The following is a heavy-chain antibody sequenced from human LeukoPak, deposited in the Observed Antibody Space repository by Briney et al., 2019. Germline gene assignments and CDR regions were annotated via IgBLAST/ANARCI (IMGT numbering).Heavy chain of an antibody. D-gene: IGHD6-13*01. J-gene: IGHJ6*03. V-gene: IGHV3-30*03. CDR2: ISYDGSNK. Sequence: GGSLRLSCAASGFTFSSYGMHWVRQAPGKGLEWVAVISYDGSNKYYADSVKGRFTISRDNSKNTLYLQMNSLRSEDTAVYYCARGHGSSWYYYYYMDVWGKGTTVTISS. CDR3: ARGHGSSWYYYYYMDV. CDR1: GFTFSSYG.